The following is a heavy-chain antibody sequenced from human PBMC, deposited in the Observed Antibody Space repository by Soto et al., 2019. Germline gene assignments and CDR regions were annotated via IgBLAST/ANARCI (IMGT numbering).Heavy chain of an antibody. CDR1: GGTFSSYA. CDR3: ARASIEYSSSSNWFDP. D-gene: IGHD6-6*01. Sequence: QVQLVQSGAEVKKPGFSVKVSCKASGGTFSSYAISWVRQAPGQGLEWMGGIIPVVGTANYAEKFQGRVTITADETTSPAYMDLSRLRSEDTAVYYCARASIEYSSSSNWFDPWGQGTLVTVSS. V-gene: IGHV1-69*01. J-gene: IGHJ5*02. CDR2: IIPVVGTA.